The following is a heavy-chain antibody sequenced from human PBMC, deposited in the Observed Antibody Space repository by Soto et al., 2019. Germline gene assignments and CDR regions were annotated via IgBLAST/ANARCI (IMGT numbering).Heavy chain of an antibody. CDR1: GFTFSSYE. V-gene: IGHV3-48*03. CDR3: ARDSRRSRGIVVEP. J-gene: IGHJ5*02. D-gene: IGHD3-22*01. Sequence: PGGSLRLSCAASGFTFSSYEMNWVRQAPGKGLEWVSYISSSGSTIYYADSVKGRFTISRDNAKNSLYLQMNSLRAEDTAVYYCARDSRRSRGIVVEPWGQGTLVTVS. CDR2: ISSSGSTI.